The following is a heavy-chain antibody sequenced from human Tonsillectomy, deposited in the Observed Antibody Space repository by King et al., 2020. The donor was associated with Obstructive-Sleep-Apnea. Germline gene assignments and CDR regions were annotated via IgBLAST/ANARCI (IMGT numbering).Heavy chain of an antibody. Sequence: VQLQQWGAGLLKPSETLSLTCAVYGGSFSGYYWSWIRQPPGKGLEWIGEINHSGSTNYNPSLKSRVTISVDTSKNQFSLKLSSVTAADTAVYYCARGYGDLGNWFDPWGREPWSPSPQ. CDR2: INHSGST. D-gene: IGHD4-17*01. J-gene: IGHJ5*02. CDR1: GGSFSGYY. V-gene: IGHV4-34*01. CDR3: ARGYGDLGNWFDP.